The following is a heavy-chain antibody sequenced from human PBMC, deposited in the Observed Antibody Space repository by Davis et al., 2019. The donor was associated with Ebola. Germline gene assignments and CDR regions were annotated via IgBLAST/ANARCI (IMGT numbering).Heavy chain of an antibody. V-gene: IGHV1-2*04. J-gene: IGHJ6*03. CDR1: GYTFLDNY. CDR3: ARALSATYDYYVDV. Sequence: AASVKVSCKASGYTFLDNYIHWMRQAPGQGPEWMGWINPKSGGTKYAQRFQDWVTMTRDTSITTAYVELSGLTSDDTAIYYCARALSATYDYYVDVWGKGTAVTVSS. CDR2: INPKSGGT. D-gene: IGHD2-8*01.